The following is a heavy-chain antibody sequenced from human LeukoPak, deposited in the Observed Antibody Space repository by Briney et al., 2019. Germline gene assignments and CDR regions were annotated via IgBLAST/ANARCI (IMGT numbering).Heavy chain of an antibody. CDR1: GYTFTSYY. Sequence: GASVKVSCKASGYTFTSYYMHWVRQAPGQGLEWMGIINPSGGSTSSAQKFQGRVTMTRDTSTSTVYMELSSLRSEGTAVYYCARAPYRRWFDPWGQGTLVTVSS. CDR3: ARAPYRRWFDP. V-gene: IGHV1-46*01. D-gene: IGHD1-14*01. J-gene: IGHJ5*02. CDR2: INPSGGST.